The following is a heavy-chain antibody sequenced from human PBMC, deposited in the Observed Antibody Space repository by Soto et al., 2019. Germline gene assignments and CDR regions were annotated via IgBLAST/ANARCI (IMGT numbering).Heavy chain of an antibody. CDR3: THQGKETNWFDP. CDR2: IYLDDDK. CDR1: GFSLSGSGVA. V-gene: IGHV2-5*02. J-gene: IGHJ5*02. Sequence: QITLKESGPTLVKPTQTLTLTCTFSGFSLSGSGVAVGWIRQPTGKALEWLALIYLDDDKRYSPSLKRKVTITKDTSKNQVALIMTNINPVHTATYFCTHQGKETNWFDPWGHGSLVTVAS.